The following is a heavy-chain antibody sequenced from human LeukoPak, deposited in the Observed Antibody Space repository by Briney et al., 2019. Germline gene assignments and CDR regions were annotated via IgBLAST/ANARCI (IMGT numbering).Heavy chain of an antibody. CDR1: GGSISSSSYY. Sequence: PSETLSLTCTVSGGSISSSSYYWGWIRQPPGKGLEWIGSIYYSGSTYYNPSLKSRVTISVDTSKNQFSLKLSSVTAADTAVYYCARIYSSSWPTPDYWGQGTLVTVSS. CDR3: ARIYSSSWPTPDY. V-gene: IGHV4-39*01. CDR2: IYYSGST. D-gene: IGHD6-13*01. J-gene: IGHJ4*02.